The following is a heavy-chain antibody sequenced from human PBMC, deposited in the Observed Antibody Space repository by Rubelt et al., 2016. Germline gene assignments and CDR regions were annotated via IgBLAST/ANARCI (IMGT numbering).Heavy chain of an antibody. CDR3: ASLSSSSHDAFDI. CDR1: GYSFTSYW. D-gene: IGHD6-6*01. Sequence: EVQLVQSGAEVKKPGESLKISCKGSGYSFTSYWIGWVRQMPGKGLEWMGIIYPGDSGTRYSPSVQGQVTSSADKSISTAYLQWSSLKASDTAMYYCASLSSSSHDAFDIWGQGTMVTVSS. CDR2: IYPGDSGT. V-gene: IGHV5-51*01. J-gene: IGHJ3*02.